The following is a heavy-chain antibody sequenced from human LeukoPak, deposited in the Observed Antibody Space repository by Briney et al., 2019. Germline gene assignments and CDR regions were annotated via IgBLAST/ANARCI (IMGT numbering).Heavy chain of an antibody. J-gene: IGHJ6*02. CDR1: GGSISSGGYF. D-gene: IGHD3-3*01. CDR2: IYHSGST. CDR3: ARDTRFQQGYYGMDV. V-gene: IGHV4-30-2*01. Sequence: PSQTLSLTCAVSGGSISSGGYFWSWIRQPPGKGLEWIGYIYHSGSTYYNPSLKSRVTISVDRSKNQFSLKLSSVTAADTAVYYCARDTRFQQGYYGMDVWGQGTTVTVSS.